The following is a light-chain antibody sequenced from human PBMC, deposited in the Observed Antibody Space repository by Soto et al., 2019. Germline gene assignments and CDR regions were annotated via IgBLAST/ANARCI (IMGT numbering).Light chain of an antibody. CDR1: SSDVGRYNL. J-gene: IGLJ1*01. V-gene: IGLV2-23*01. Sequence: QSALTQPASVSGSPGQSITISCTGTSSDVGRYNLVSWYQQHPGKAPKLMIYEGSKRPSGVSNRFSGSESGNTASLTISGLQDEDEADYYCCSYAGSSTYVFGTGTKVTVL. CDR3: CSYAGSSTYV. CDR2: EGS.